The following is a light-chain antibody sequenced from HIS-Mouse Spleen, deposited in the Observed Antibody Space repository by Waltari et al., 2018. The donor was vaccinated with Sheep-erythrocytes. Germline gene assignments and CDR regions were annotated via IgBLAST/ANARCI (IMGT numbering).Light chain of an antibody. V-gene: IGLV2-11*01. CDR1: SSHVGCYNY. CDR3: CSYAGSYTWV. CDR2: DVS. Sequence: QSSLTQPRSVSGSPGQSVTISCTATSSHVGCYNYVSWYQQHPGKAPKLMIYDVSKRPSGVPDRCSGSKSGNTDSLTISGLQADDEADYYCCSYAGSYTWVFGGGTKLTVL. J-gene: IGLJ3*02.